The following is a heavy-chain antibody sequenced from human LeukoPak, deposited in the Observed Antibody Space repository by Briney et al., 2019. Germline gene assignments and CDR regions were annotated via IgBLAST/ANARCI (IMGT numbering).Heavy chain of an antibody. CDR1: GFTVTNAW. CDR2: LKNKTDGGTR. Sequence: GGSLRLSCAASGFTVTNAWMIRVRQAPGKALEGVGRLKNKTDGGTRNYAARVKGSFTMSRDVSSNTFYLQMDSLKTEDTAVYYCTTVRVNDYVWGTYRYSSFDSWGQGTLVTVSS. CDR3: TTVRVNDYVWGTYRYSSFDS. D-gene: IGHD3-16*02. V-gene: IGHV3-15*01. J-gene: IGHJ4*02.